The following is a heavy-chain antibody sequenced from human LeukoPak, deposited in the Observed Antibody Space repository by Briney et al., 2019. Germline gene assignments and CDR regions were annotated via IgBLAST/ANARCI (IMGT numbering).Heavy chain of an antibody. CDR3: ARDGTGGSYHYYYGMDV. CDR1: GGTFSSYA. CDR2: IIPIFGTA. J-gene: IGHJ6*02. Sequence: SVKVSCKASGGTFSSYAISWVRQAPGQGLEWMGGIIPIFGTANYAQKFQGRVTITADESTSTAYMELSSLRSEDTAVYYCARDGTGGSYHYYYGMDVWGQGTTVTVSS. V-gene: IGHV1-69*13. D-gene: IGHD1-26*01.